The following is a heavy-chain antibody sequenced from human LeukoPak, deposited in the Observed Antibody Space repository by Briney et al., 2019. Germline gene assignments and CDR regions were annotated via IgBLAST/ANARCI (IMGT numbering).Heavy chain of an antibody. J-gene: IGHJ4*02. Sequence: SETLSVTCIASGDSIRSYYWNWIRQAPGKALEWIGHIHNNGDSAYNFSLKSRVTISMDTSKNQFSLKLSSVTAADTAVYYCGRWGYFVSGNYFVVDYWGQGTVVTVSS. D-gene: IGHD3-22*01. CDR2: IHNNGDS. CDR1: GDSIRSYY. CDR3: GRWGYFVSGNYFVVDY. V-gene: IGHV4-59*01.